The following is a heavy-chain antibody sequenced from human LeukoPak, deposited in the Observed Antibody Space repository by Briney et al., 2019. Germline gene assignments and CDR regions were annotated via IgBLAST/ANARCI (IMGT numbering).Heavy chain of an antibody. J-gene: IGHJ5*02. CDR2: VSGSGGRT. Sequence: AGSLSLSCAASGFTFSSYAISWVRQRPGKGLGLVSAVSGSGGRTYYADSVKRRFTISRDNSKNTLYQQMTSLRAEDTAVYYCAKGGSSRYQLLLVTFDPWGQGTLVTVSS. D-gene: IGHD2-2*01. CDR3: AKGGSSRYQLLLVTFDP. CDR1: GFTFSSYA. V-gene: IGHV3-23*01.